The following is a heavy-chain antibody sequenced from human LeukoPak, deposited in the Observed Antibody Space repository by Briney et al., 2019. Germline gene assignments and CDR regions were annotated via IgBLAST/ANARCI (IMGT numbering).Heavy chain of an antibody. V-gene: IGHV1-8*03. Sequence: ASVKVSCKASGYTFTSYDINWVRQATGQGLEWMGWMNPNGGNTGYAQKFQGRVTITRNTSISTAYMELSSLRSEDTAVYYCARAKREVITTTYYFDYWGQGTLVTVSS. D-gene: IGHD3-22*01. CDR2: MNPNGGNT. CDR1: GYTFTSYD. J-gene: IGHJ4*02. CDR3: ARAKREVITTTYYFDY.